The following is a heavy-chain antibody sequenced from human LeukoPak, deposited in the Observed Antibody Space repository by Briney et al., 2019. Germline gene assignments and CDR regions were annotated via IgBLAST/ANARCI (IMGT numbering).Heavy chain of an antibody. V-gene: IGHV1-69*04. J-gene: IGHJ2*01. D-gene: IGHD2-2*01. CDR1: GGTFSSYA. Sequence: SVKVSCKASGGTFSSYAISWVRQAPGQGLESLARIIPIFGIANYAQKFQGRVTITADKSTSTAYMELSSLRSEDTAVYYCARGGIVVVPAATYGRIGYFDLWGRGTLVTVSS. CDR2: IIPIFGIA. CDR3: ARGGIVVVPAATYGRIGYFDL.